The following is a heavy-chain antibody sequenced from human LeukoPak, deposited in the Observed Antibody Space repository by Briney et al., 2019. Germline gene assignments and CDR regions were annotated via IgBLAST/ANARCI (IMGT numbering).Heavy chain of an antibody. J-gene: IGHJ3*02. D-gene: IGHD2-2*01. CDR3: ASGKAYYSSTSCYLDAFDI. Sequence: SETLSLTCAVSGGSISSDAYSWSWIRHPPGKGLEWIGYIYQSGSTYYSPSLKSRVTISVDTSKNQFSLKLSSVTAADTAVYYCASGKAYYSSTSCYLDAFDIWGQGTMVTVSS. CDR2: IYQSGST. V-gene: IGHV4-30-2*01. CDR1: GGSISSDAYS.